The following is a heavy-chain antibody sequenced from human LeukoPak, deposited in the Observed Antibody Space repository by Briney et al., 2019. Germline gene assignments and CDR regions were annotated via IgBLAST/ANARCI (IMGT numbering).Heavy chain of an antibody. J-gene: IGHJ3*02. V-gene: IGHV3-30*07. CDR1: GFTFSSYA. CDR3: TRSGDGAFDN. CDR2: ISYDGSNK. D-gene: IGHD3-10*01. Sequence: PGGSLRLSCAASGFTFSSYAMHWVRQAPGKGLEWVAVISYDGSNKYYADSVKGRFTISRDNSKNTLYLQMNSLRAEDTAVYYCTRSGDGAFDNWGQGSTVTVSS.